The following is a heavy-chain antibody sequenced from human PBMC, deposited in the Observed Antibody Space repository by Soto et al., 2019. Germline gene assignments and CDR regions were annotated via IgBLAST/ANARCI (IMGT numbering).Heavy chain of an antibody. Sequence: GGSLRLSCAASGFSFSTYSINWVRQAPGKGLEWVSSISSSSNHVYYADSVKGRFTISRDNAKNSLYLQMNSLRAEDTAVYYCARDLPLYTGVFGMWGQGTMVTVSS. CDR2: ISSSSNHV. CDR1: GFSFSTYS. V-gene: IGHV3-21*01. D-gene: IGHD2-2*02. CDR3: ARDLPLYTGVFGM. J-gene: IGHJ3*02.